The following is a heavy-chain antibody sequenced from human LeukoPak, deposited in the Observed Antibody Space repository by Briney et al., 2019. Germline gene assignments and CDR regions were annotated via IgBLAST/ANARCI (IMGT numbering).Heavy chain of an antibody. V-gene: IGHV3-30*18. CDR2: ISYDGRDR. CDR1: GFTFSSYG. J-gene: IGHJ4*02. D-gene: IGHD6-19*01. Sequence: GGSLRLSCAASGFTFSSYGMYWVRQAPGKGLEWVTVISYDGRDRYYADSVKGRFTISRDNSKNTLYLQMNSLRAEDTAVYYCAKEYSSGWYFLDYWGQGTLVTVSS. CDR3: AKEYSSGWYFLDY.